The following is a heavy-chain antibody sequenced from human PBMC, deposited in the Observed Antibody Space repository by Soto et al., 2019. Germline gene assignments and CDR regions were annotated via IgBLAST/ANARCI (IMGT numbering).Heavy chain of an antibody. V-gene: IGHV4-31*03. CDR1: GGSISSGGYY. D-gene: IGHD1-26*01. J-gene: IGHJ6*02. Sequence: KASETLSLTCTVSGGSISSGGYYWSWIRQHPGKGLEWIGYIYYSGSTYYNPSLKSRVTISVDTSKNQFSLKLSSVTAADTAVYYCARDPSWESSAGMDVWGQGTTVTVSS. CDR2: IYYSGST. CDR3: ARDPSWESSAGMDV.